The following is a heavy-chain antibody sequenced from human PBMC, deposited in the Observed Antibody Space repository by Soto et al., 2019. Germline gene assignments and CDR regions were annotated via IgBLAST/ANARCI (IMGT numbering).Heavy chain of an antibody. CDR1: GGTFSSYA. J-gene: IGHJ4*02. Sequence: QVQLVPSGAEVKKPGSSVKVSCKASGGTFSSYAISWVRQAPGQGLEWMGGIIPIFGTANYAQKCQGRVTITADESTSTAYMELSSLRSEDTAVYYCARVGNGSSWYGEDYWGQGTLVTVSS. V-gene: IGHV1-69*12. D-gene: IGHD6-13*01. CDR3: ARVGNGSSWYGEDY. CDR2: IIPIFGTA.